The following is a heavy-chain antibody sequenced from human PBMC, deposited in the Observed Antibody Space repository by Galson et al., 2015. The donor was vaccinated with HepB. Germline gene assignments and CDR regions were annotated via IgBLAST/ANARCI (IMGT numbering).Heavy chain of an antibody. Sequence: PALVKPTQTLTLTCTFSGFSLSTSGMCVSWIRQPPGKALEWLARIDWDDDKYYSTSLKTRLTISKDTSKNQVVLTMTNMDPVDTATYYCARKYYGSGSYGLDYWGQGTLVTVSS. V-gene: IGHV2-70*11. CDR1: GFSLSTSGMC. J-gene: IGHJ4*02. CDR3: ARKYYGSGSYGLDY. D-gene: IGHD3-10*01. CDR2: IDWDDDK.